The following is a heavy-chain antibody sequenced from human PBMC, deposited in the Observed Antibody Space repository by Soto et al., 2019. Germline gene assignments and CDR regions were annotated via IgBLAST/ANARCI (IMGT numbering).Heavy chain of an antibody. V-gene: IGHV1-3*04. Sequence: QVQLVQSGAEVKKPGASVRVSCRTSGYTFTSYAIHWVRQAPGQGLEWMAWSNIGNGNTKYSQKFQGRVTVSRDTSASTAYMELSSLRSEDTAVHYCAREPLCGGVCYDHWLDPWGQGTLVTVSS. CDR1: GYTFTSYA. D-gene: IGHD2-21*02. J-gene: IGHJ5*02. CDR3: AREPLCGGVCYDHWLDP. CDR2: SNIGNGNT.